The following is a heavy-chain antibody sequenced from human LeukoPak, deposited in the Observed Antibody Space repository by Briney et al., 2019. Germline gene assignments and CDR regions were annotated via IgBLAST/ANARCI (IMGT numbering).Heavy chain of an antibody. CDR1: GFTFSSYA. Sequence: GGSLRLSCAASGFTFSSYAMRWVRQAPGKGLEWVAVISYDGSNKYYADSVKGRFTISRDNSKNTLYLQMNSLRAEDTAVYYCASGQWRDPLNFDYWGQGTLVTVSS. CDR2: ISYDGSNK. J-gene: IGHJ4*02. CDR3: ASGQWRDPLNFDY. V-gene: IGHV3-30-3*01. D-gene: IGHD6-19*01.